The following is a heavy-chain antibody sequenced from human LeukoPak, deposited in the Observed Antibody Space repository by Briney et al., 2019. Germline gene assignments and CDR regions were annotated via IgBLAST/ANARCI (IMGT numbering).Heavy chain of an antibody. CDR3: VRIPNSANFPNWFDP. V-gene: IGHV3-21*01. D-gene: IGHD4/OR15-4a*01. CDR2: ISSSSNYI. Sequence: LVKPSETLSLTCTVSGGSISGYYWNWVRQAPGKGLEWVSSISSSSNYIYYADSVKGRFTISRDNAKYSLYLQMNSLRADDTAVYYCVRIPNSANFPNWFDPWGQGTLVTVSS. CDR1: GGSISGYY. J-gene: IGHJ5*02.